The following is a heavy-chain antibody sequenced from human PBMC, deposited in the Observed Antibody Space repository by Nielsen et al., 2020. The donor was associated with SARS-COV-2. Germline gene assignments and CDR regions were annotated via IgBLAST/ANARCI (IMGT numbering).Heavy chain of an antibody. V-gene: IGHV4-59*01. CDR2: IYYSGST. D-gene: IGHD2-2*01. Sequence: SETLSLTCTVSDGSFNSYFWSWIRQPPGKGLEWIGYIYYSGSTSYNPSLKSRVTMSVDTSKNQISLKLSSVTPTDTAVYYCAMLVPSAMGKNWFDPWGQGTLVTVSS. J-gene: IGHJ5*02. CDR1: DGSFNSYF. CDR3: AMLVPSAMGKNWFDP.